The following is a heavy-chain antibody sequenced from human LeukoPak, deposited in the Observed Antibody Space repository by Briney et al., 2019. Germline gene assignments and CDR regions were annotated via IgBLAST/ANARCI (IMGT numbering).Heavy chain of an antibody. Sequence: ASVKVSCKASGFTFTSSAMQWVRQARGQRLEWVRWIVVGSGNTNYAQKFQERVTITRDMSTSTAYMELSSLRSEDTAVYYCAARKTDELGPGGFDYWGQGTLVTVSS. CDR3: AARKTDELGPGGFDY. V-gene: IGHV1-58*02. CDR1: GFTFTSSA. J-gene: IGHJ4*02. D-gene: IGHD7-27*01. CDR2: IVVGSGNT.